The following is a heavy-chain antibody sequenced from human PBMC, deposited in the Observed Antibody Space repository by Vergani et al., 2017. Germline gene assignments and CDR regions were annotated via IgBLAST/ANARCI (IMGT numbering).Heavy chain of an antibody. CDR2: ISWNSGSI. D-gene: IGHD4-11*01. V-gene: IGHV3-9*01. Sequence: EVQLVESGGGLVQPGRSLRLSCAASGFTFDDYAMHWVRQAPGKGLEWVSGISWNSGSIGYADSVKGRFTISRDNAKNSLYLQMNSLRAEDKALYYCAKGNNYAGYYFDYWGQGTLVTVSS. CDR1: GFTFDDYA. J-gene: IGHJ4*02. CDR3: AKGNNYAGYYFDY.